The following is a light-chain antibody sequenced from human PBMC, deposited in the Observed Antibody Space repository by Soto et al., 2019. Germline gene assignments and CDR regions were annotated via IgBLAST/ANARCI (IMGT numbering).Light chain of an antibody. J-gene: IGKJ4*01. CDR2: DAS. CDR1: QSVSSY. CDR3: QQRSNWPLLT. Sequence: EIVLTQSPATLSLSPGERATLSCRASQSVSSYLAWYQQKPGQAPRLLIYDASNRATGIPARFSCSGSGKDVTLTISSLAPEDFAVYYCQQRSNWPLLTFGGGPKVEIK. V-gene: IGKV3-11*01.